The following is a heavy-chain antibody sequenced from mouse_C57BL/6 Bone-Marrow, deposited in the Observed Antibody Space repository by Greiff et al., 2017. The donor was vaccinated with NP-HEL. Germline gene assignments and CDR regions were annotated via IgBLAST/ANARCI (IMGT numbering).Heavy chain of an antibody. J-gene: IGHJ4*01. CDR2: INPNNGGT. Sequence: VQLQQSGPELAKPGASVKISCKASGYTFTDYYMHWVKQSHGKSLEWIGDINPNNGGTSYNQKFKGKATLTVDKSSSTAYMELSSLTSEDSAVYCCKRGGQGAMDYWGQGTSVTVSS. CDR1: GYTFTDYY. CDR3: KRGGQGAMDY. D-gene: IGHD3-2*02. V-gene: IGHV1-26*01.